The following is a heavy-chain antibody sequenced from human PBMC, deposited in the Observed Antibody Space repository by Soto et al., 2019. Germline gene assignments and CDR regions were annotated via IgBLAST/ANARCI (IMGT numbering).Heavy chain of an antibody. CDR3: ATERGYWAER. CDR2: IYYSGST. CDR1: GGSISSGDYY. Sequence: SETLSLTCTVSGGSISSGDYYCSWIRQPPGKGQEWIGYIYYSGSTYYNPSLKSRVTISVDTSKNQFSLKLSSVIAADTAVYYCATERGYWAERWGQGTLVTVSS. J-gene: IGHJ4*02. V-gene: IGHV4-30-4*01. D-gene: IGHD3-22*01.